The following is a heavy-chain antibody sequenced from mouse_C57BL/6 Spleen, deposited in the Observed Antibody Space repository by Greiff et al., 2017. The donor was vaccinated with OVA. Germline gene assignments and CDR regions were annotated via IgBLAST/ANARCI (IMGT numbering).Heavy chain of an antibody. J-gene: IGHJ1*03. CDR2: SRNKANDYTT. V-gene: IGHV7-1*01. CDR1: GFTFSDFY. D-gene: IGHD1-1*01. Sequence: EVKLMESGGGLVQSGRSLRLSCATSGFTFSDFYMEWVRQAPGKGLEWIAASRNKANDYTTEYSASVKGRFIVSRDTSQSILYLQMNALRAEDTAIYYCARDGYYYGSSSYWYFDVWGTGTTVTVSS. CDR3: ARDGYYYGSSSYWYFDV.